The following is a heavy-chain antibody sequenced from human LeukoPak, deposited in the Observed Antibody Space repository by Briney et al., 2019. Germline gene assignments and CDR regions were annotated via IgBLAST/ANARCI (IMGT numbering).Heavy chain of an antibody. CDR2: ISSSSSII. J-gene: IGHJ3*02. CDR1: GFIFSHYW. Sequence: PGGSLRLSCAASGFIFSHYWMTWVRQAPGKGLEWVSYISSSSSIIYYADSVKGRFTISRDNAKNSLYLQMNSLRAEDTAVYYCARDQGGLIAFDIWGQGTMVTVSS. CDR3: ARDQGGLIAFDI. D-gene: IGHD1-26*01. V-gene: IGHV3-48*04.